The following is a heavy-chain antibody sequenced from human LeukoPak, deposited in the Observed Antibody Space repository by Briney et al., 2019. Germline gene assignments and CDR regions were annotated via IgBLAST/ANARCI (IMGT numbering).Heavy chain of an antibody. CDR1: GYTFTSYD. CDR2: MNPNSGNT. Sequence: ASVKVSCKASGYTFTSYDINWARQATGQGLEWMGWMNPNSGNTGYAQKFQGRVTMTRNTSISTAYMELSSLRSEDTAVYYCARVLWSGYYSDWFDPWGQGTLVTVSS. V-gene: IGHV1-8*01. D-gene: IGHD3-3*01. CDR3: ARVLWSGYYSDWFDP. J-gene: IGHJ5*02.